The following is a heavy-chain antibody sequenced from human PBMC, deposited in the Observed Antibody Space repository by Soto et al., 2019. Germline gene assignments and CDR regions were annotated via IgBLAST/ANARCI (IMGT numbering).Heavy chain of an antibody. Sequence: GESLKISCKGFGYNFDIYCIGWVRQMPEKGLEWMGMIYPGDSNTRYSPSFQGQVTISADKSISTAYLQWSSLKASDTAIYYCARTSTNWFDPWGQGTLVTVSS. J-gene: IGHJ5*02. CDR3: ARTSTNWFDP. V-gene: IGHV5-51*01. CDR1: GYNFDIYC. CDR2: IYPGDSNT. D-gene: IGHD4-17*01.